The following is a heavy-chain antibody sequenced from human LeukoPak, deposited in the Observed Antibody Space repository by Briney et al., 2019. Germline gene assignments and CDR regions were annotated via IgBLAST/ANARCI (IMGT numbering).Heavy chain of an antibody. J-gene: IGHJ4*02. CDR3: ARDYCSGGSCYFDY. Sequence: TGGSLRLSCVASGLTVSSNYMSWVRQAPGKGLEWVSVIYSGGSTYYADSVKGRFTISRDNSKNTLYLQMNSLRAEDTAVYYCARDYCSGGSCYFDYWGQGTLVTVSS. D-gene: IGHD2-15*01. CDR2: IYSGGST. V-gene: IGHV3-66*01. CDR1: GLTVSSNY.